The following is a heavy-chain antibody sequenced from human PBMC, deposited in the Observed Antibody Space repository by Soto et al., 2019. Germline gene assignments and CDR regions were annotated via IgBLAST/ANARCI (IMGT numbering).Heavy chain of an antibody. CDR3: AKDPPQYCGGDCDYYYYMDV. Sequence: GGSLRLSCAASGFTFSSYAMSWVRQAPGKGLEWVSAISGSGGSTYYADSVKGRFTISRDNSKNTLYLQMNSLRAEDTAVYYCAKDPPQYCGGDCDYYYYMDVWGKGTTVTVSS. CDR2: ISGSGGST. CDR1: GFTFSSYA. D-gene: IGHD2-21*01. J-gene: IGHJ6*03. V-gene: IGHV3-23*01.